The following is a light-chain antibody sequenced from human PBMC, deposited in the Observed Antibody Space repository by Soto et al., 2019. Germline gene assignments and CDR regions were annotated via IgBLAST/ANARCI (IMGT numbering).Light chain of an antibody. V-gene: IGKV3-20*01. CDR1: QSVSAMY. J-gene: IGKJ3*01. CDR3: QHYGTSAL. CDR2: AS. Sequence: EIVLTQSPGTLSLSPGERATLSCRASQSVSAMYLAWYQQKPGQAPRLLIYASNRATGIPDRFSGSGSGTDFTLTISRLEPEDFAVYYGQHYGTSALFGPGTKVEIK.